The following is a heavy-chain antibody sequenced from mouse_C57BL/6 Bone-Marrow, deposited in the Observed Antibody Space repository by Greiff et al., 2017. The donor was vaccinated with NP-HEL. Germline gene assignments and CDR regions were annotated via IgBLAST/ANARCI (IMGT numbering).Heavy chain of an antibody. CDR2: ISNLAYSI. D-gene: IGHD2-4*01. CDR3: ARRGDYVFAY. V-gene: IGHV5-15*01. J-gene: IGHJ3*01. Sequence: EVNLVESGGGLVQPGGSLKLSCAASGFTFSDYGMAWVRQAPRKGPEWVAFISNLAYSIYYADTVTGRFTISRENAKNTLYLEMSSLRSEDTAMYYCARRGDYVFAYWGQGTLVTVSA. CDR1: GFTFSDYG.